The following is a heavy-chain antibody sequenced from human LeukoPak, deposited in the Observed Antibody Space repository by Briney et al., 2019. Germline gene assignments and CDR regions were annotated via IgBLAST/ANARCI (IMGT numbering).Heavy chain of an antibody. V-gene: IGHV3-74*01. J-gene: IGHJ4*02. Sequence: GGSLRLSCAASGFTFSTYWMHWVRQAPGKGLVWVSRINSDGSSTNYADSVKGRFTISRDNAKNSLYLQMNSLRAEDTAVYYCARLGYCSGGSCYPGDYWGQGTLVTVSS. CDR3: ARLGYCSGGSCYPGDY. CDR2: INSDGSST. D-gene: IGHD2-15*01. CDR1: GFTFSTYW.